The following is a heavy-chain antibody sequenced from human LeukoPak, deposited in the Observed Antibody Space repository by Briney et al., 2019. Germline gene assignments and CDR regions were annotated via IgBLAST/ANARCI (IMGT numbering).Heavy chain of an antibody. D-gene: IGHD4-23*01. CDR2: IHFSGSA. CDR3: ARVGVDHSGTILKYSFHY. V-gene: IGHV4-59*01. CDR1: NGSTNTYH. Sequence: SETLSLTCTVSNGSTNTYHWSWVRHRPRGGLEWIGNIHFSGSANYNPTLKSRVIISLDTSKNQFSLRLSPVTAADTAPYYCARVGVDHSGTILKYSFHYWGQGTLVTVSS. J-gene: IGHJ4*02.